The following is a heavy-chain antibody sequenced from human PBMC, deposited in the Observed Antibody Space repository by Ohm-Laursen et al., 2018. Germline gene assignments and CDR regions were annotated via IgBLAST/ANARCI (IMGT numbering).Heavy chain of an antibody. CDR1: GGSFSGYY. V-gene: IGHV4-34*01. CDR2: INHSGST. J-gene: IGHJ4*02. Sequence: PSETLSLTCAVYGGSFSGYYWSWIRQPPGKGLEWIGEINHSGSTNYNPSLKSRVTISVDTSKNQFSLKLSSVTAADTAVYYCARGAISGWADYWGQGTLVTVSS. CDR3: ARGAISGWADY. D-gene: IGHD6-19*01.